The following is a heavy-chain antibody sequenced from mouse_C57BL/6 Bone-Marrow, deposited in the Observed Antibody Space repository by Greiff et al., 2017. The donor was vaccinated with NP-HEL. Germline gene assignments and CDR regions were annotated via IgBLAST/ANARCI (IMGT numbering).Heavy chain of an antibody. V-gene: IGHV1-62-2*01. CDR2: FYPGSGSI. CDR1: GYTFTEYT. J-gene: IGHJ1*03. CDR3: ARHEEGVGYDYDRYFDV. D-gene: IGHD2-4*01. Sequence: VQVVESGAELVKPGASVKLSCKASGYTFTEYTIHWVKQRSGQGLEWIGWFYPGSGSIKYNEKFKDKATLTADKSSSTVYMELSRLTSEDSAVYFCARHEEGVGYDYDRYFDVWGTGTTVTVSS.